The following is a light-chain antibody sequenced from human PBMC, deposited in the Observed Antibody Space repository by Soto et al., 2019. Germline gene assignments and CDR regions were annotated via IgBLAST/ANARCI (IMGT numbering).Light chain of an antibody. V-gene: IGLV2-23*01. CDR2: EAT. CDR3: CSYAGSSTFV. CDR1: TSDVGTYNL. Sequence: QSALTQPASVSGSPGQSITISCTGSTSDVGTYNLVSWYQQHPGKAPKLMIYEATKRPSGVSNRFSGSRSGNTASLTISGLQAEDEADYYCCSYAGSSTFVFGTGTKVTVL. J-gene: IGLJ1*01.